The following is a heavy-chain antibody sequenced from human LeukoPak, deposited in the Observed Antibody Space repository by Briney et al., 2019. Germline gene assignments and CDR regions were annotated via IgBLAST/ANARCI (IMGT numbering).Heavy chain of an antibody. V-gene: IGHV4-34*01. CDR2: IYNSGST. Sequence: SETQSPTCAVYGGSFSGSNCSWIRRPPGKGLEWIGEIYNSGSTIYNPSLKSRVTISVDTSKNQLSLNLNSVTAADTAVYYCVRAYDYWGQGTLVTVSS. CDR1: GGSFSGSN. CDR3: VRAYDY. J-gene: IGHJ4*02.